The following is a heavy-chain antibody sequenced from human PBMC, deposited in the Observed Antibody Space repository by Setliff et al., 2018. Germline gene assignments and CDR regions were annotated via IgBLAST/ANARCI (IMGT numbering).Heavy chain of an antibody. D-gene: IGHD2-8*01. CDR3: GHSSTLKWWLFDS. Sequence: SETLSLTCTVYGGSLSNYYWSWIRQPPGKGLEWIVEINHSGSTNYSPSLKTRLTITKDTSKNQVVLMMTDMDPVDTATYYCGHSSTLKWWLFDSWGQGTLVTVSS. V-gene: IGHV4-34*01. CDR1: GGSLSNYY. J-gene: IGHJ4*02. CDR2: INHSGST.